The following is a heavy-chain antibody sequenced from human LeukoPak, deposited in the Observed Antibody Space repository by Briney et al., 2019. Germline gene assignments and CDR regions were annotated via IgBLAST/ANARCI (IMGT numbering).Heavy chain of an antibody. V-gene: IGHV3-21*01. CDR2: ISSSSSYI. J-gene: IGHJ3*02. CDR1: GFTFSSYS. CDR3: ARVATMFEDAFDI. D-gene: IGHD5-12*01. Sequence: GGSLRLSCAASGFTFSSYSMNWVRQAPGKGLEWVSSISSSSSYIYYADSVKGRFTISRDNAKNSLYLQMNSLRAEDTAVYYCARVATMFEDAFDIWGQGTMVTVSS.